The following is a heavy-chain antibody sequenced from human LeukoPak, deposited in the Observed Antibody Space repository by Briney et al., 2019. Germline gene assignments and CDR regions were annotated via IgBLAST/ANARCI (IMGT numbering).Heavy chain of an antibody. CDR3: AREGDRHCTFDS. D-gene: IGHD2-8*01. Sequence: GGSLRLSCAVSGITLSNYGMSWVRQAPGKGLEWVAGISDSGGRTNYADSVKGRFTISRDNPKNTLYLQMNSLRAEDTAVYYCAREGDRHCTFDSWGRGTLVTVSS. V-gene: IGHV3-23*01. CDR2: ISDSGGRT. J-gene: IGHJ4*02. CDR1: GITLSNYG.